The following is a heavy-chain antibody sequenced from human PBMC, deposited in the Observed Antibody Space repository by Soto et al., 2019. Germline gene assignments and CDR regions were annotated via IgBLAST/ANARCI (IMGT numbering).Heavy chain of an antibody. J-gene: IGHJ5*02. D-gene: IGHD2-15*01. V-gene: IGHV1-69*13. CDR1: GGTFSSYA. Sequence: SVKVSCKASGGTFSSYAISWVRQAPGQGLEWMGGIIPISGTANYAQKFQGRVTITADESTSTAYMELSSLRSEDTAVYYCARGSKDIVVVVAATGWFDPWGQGTLVTVSS. CDR3: ARGSKDIVVVVAATGWFDP. CDR2: IIPISGTA.